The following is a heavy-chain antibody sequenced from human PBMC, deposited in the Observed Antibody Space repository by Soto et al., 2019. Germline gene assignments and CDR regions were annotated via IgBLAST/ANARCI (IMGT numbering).Heavy chain of an antibody. Sequence: ASVKVSCKVSGYTLTELSRHWVRQAPGRGLEWMGGFDPEDGETIYAQKFQGRVTMTEDTSTETAYMELSKLRSEDTAVYYCARAFYDARGYSLWGQGTLVTVSS. J-gene: IGHJ4*02. D-gene: IGHD3-22*01. CDR3: ARAFYDARGYSL. CDR2: FDPEDGET. V-gene: IGHV1-24*01. CDR1: GYTLTELS.